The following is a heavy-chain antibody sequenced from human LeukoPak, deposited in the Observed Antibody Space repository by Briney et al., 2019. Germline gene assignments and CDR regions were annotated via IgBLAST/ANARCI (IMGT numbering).Heavy chain of an antibody. D-gene: IGHD4-17*01. V-gene: IGHV4-59*08. CDR1: GGSISSHF. CDR2: IYYSGSTDYSGST. J-gene: IGHJ3*02. Sequence: NPSETLSLTCTVSGGSISSHFWSWIRQPPGEGLEWIAYIYYSGSTDYSGSTDYNPSLKSRVTISVVTSKKQFSLKLSSVTAGDTAVYYCARQTMTTADAFDIWGQGTMVTVSS. CDR3: ARQTMTTADAFDI.